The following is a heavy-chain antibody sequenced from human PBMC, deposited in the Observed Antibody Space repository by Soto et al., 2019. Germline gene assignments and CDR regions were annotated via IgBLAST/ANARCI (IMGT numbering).Heavy chain of an antibody. J-gene: IGHJ4*02. D-gene: IGHD1-7*01. V-gene: IGHV4-30-4*01. Sequence: PSETLSLTCTVSGGSISSDDSYWSWIRQAPGRGLEWIGYIHSSGSIYYNPSLKSRVTVSIDTSKNQFFLRLNSVTAADSAVYYCAREFVDNWNYEAYWGQVTEVT. CDR1: GGSISSDDSY. CDR3: AREFVDNWNYEAY. CDR2: IHSSGSI.